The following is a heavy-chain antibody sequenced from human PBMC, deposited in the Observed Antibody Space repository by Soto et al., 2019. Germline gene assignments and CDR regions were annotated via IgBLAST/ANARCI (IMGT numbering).Heavy chain of an antibody. CDR3: PRGFNDYGDYQLYGMDV. V-gene: IGHV5-10-1*01. J-gene: IGHJ6*02. D-gene: IGHD4-17*01. CDR2: IDPSDSYT. Sequence: GESLKISCKGSGYSFTSYWISWVRQMPGKGLEWMGRIDPSDSYTNYSPSFQGHVTISADKSISTAYLQWSSLKASDTAMYYCPRGFNDYGDYQLYGMDVWGQGTTVTVSS. CDR1: GYSFTSYW.